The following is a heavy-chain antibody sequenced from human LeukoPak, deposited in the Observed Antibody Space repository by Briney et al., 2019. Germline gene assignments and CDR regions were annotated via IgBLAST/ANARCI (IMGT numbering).Heavy chain of an antibody. D-gene: IGHD2-15*01. J-gene: IGHJ3*02. CDR2: IYSGGST. CDR1: GFTVSSNY. CDR3: ARDPPYCSSGSCYSRDAFDI. V-gene: IGHV3-66*02. Sequence: GGSLRLSCAASGFTVSSNYMSWVRQAPGKGLEWVSVIYSGGSTYYADSVKGRFTISRDNSKNTLYLQMNSLRAEDTAVYYCARDPPYCSSGSCYSRDAFDIWGQGTMVTVSS.